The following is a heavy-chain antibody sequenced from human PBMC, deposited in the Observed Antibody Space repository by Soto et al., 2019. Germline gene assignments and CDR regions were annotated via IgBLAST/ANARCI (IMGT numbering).Heavy chain of an antibody. CDR3: ARASTVTSYYFDY. D-gene: IGHD4-17*01. J-gene: IGHJ4*02. CDR1: GYTFTSYY. Sequence: ASVKVSCKASGYTFTSYYMHWVRQAPGQGLEWMGIINPSGGSTSNAKKFQGRFTLTRDTSTSKVYLELSSLRSEDTAVYYCARASTVTSYYFDYWGKGTLVTVSS. CDR2: INPSGGST. V-gene: IGHV1-46*01.